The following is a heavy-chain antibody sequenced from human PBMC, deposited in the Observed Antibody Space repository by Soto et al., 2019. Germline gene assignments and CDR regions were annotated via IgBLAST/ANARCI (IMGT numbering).Heavy chain of an antibody. CDR3: ARGPRDVGVVPYMDV. CDR2: IYYSGST. D-gene: IGHD3-3*01. CDR1: GGSISSSSYY. V-gene: IGHV4-39*01. Sequence: KPSETLSLTCTVSGGSISSSSYYWGWIRQPPGKGLEWIGSIYYSGSTYYNPSLKSRVTISVDTSKNQFSLKLSSVTAADTAVYYCARGPRDVGVVPYMDVWGQGTMVTVSS. J-gene: IGHJ6*02.